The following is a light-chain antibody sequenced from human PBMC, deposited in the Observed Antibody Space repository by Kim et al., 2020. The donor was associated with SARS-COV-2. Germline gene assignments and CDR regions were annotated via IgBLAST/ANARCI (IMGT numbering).Light chain of an antibody. CDR2: RDY. CDR1: NIVRRN. Sequence: SYELTQPLSVSVALGQTASITCGGNNIVRRNVHWYQQRPGQAPVLVIYRDYNRPSGIPERFSGSHSGNTATMNISRAQDGVGADYYCQVWDSSTWVFGGG. V-gene: IGLV3-9*01. CDR3: QVWDSSTWV. J-gene: IGLJ3*02.